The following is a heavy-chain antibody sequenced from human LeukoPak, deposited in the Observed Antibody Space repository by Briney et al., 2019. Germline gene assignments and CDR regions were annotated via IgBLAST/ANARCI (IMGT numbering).Heavy chain of an antibody. CDR2: IYHSGST. CDR3: ARGTVTGGSYFDFDY. CDR1: GGSISSGGYS. J-gene: IGHJ4*02. V-gene: IGHV4-30-2*01. D-gene: IGHD1-26*01. Sequence: PSETLSLTCAVSGGSISSGGYSWSWIRQPPGKGLEWIGYIYHSGSTYYNPSLKSRVTISVDTSKNQFSLKLSSVTAADTAVYYCARGTVTGGSYFDFDYWGQGTLVTVSS.